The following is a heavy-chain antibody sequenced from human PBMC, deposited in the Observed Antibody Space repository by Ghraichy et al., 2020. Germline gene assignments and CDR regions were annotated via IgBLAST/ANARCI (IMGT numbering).Heavy chain of an antibody. CDR3: TKTYYDILTASFDP. CDR1: GGSISSSTYY. Sequence: SETLSLTCTVSGGSISSSTYYWGWILQPPGKGLEWIGSIYYSGSTYYSPSLKHRVTISVDTSKNQFSLRLSSVTTADTAVYYCTKTYYDILTASFDPWGQGTLVTVSS. J-gene: IGHJ5*02. D-gene: IGHD3-9*01. CDR2: IYYSGST. V-gene: IGHV4-39*01.